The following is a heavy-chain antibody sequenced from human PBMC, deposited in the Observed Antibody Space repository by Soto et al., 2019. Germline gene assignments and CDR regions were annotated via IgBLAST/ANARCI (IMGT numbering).Heavy chain of an antibody. J-gene: IGHJ5*02. D-gene: IGHD6-13*01. Sequence: GASVKVSCKASGCTFSSYAISWVRQAPGQGLEWMGGIIPIFGTANYAQKFQGRVTITADKSTSTAYMELSSLRSEDTAVYYCARDRRGSSWWGNWFEPWGQGTLVTVS. V-gene: IGHV1-69*06. CDR1: GCTFSSYA. CDR2: IIPIFGTA. CDR3: ARDRRGSSWWGNWFEP.